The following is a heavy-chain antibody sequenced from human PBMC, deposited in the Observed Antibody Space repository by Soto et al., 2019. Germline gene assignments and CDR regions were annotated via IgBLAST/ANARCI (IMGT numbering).Heavy chain of an antibody. J-gene: IGHJ4*02. V-gene: IGHV1-18*01. D-gene: IGHD6-19*01. CDR2: INGYNGNT. CDR1: GYTFTTYG. Sequence: QVQLVQSGAEVKKPGASVKVSCKASGYTFTTYGISWVRQAPGQGIERMGWINGYNGNTNYAQKLQGRVTMTTDTSTSTAYMELRRLSSDDTAVYYCAREPVAGTYFDYWGKGTLVTVSS. CDR3: AREPVAGTYFDY.